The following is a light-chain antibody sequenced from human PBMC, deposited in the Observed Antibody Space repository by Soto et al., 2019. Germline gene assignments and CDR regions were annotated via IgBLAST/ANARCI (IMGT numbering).Light chain of an antibody. J-gene: IGKJ5*01. CDR2: TAS. Sequence: DIQLTQSPSFLSASVGDRVTVTCRASQDISSYLAWYQQKPGKAPKLLIHTASTLQSGVPSRFSGSGSGAEFTLTISCLQPDDFATYYCQQRHSYPITFGQGTRLDIK. CDR1: QDISSY. CDR3: QQRHSYPIT. V-gene: IGKV1-9*01.